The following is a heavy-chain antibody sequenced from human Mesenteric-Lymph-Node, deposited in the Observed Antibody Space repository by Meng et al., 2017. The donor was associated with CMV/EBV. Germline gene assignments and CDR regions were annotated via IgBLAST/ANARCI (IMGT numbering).Heavy chain of an antibody. J-gene: IGHJ3*02. D-gene: IGHD2-21*02. CDR1: GFTFSSYW. Sequence: GGSLRLSCAASGFTFSSYWMSWVRQAPGKGLEWVANMKQDGREKYYVDSVKGRVTISRDNAKNSLYLQMNSLRAEDTAVYYCARSMTAAYDIWGQGTMVTVSS. CDR3: ARSMTAAYDI. CDR2: MKQDGREK. V-gene: IGHV3-7*01.